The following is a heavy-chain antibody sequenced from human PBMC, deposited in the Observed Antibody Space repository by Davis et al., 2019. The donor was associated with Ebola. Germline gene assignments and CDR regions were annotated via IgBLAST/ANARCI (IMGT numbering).Heavy chain of an antibody. J-gene: IGHJ6*03. Sequence: PGGSLRLSCAASGFTFSDYYMSWIRQAPGKGLEWVSYISSSSSYTNYADSVKGRFTISRDNAKNSLYLQMNSLRAEDTAVYYCARNIRYCSGGSCYSGYYYYMDVWGKGTTVTVSS. CDR3: ARNIRYCSGGSCYSGYYYYMDV. CDR1: GFTFSDYY. CDR2: ISSSSSYT. V-gene: IGHV3-11*06. D-gene: IGHD2-15*01.